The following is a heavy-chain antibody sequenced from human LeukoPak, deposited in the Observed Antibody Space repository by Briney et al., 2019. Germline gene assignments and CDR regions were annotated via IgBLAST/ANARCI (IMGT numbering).Heavy chain of an antibody. Sequence: SVKVSCKASGGTFSSYAISWVRQAPGQGLEWMGGIIPIFGTANYAQKFQGRVTITADESTSTAHMELSSLRSEDTAVYYCARKRAYYGESYYYGMDVWGQGTTVTVSS. J-gene: IGHJ6*02. D-gene: IGHD4-17*01. V-gene: IGHV1-69*13. CDR1: GGTFSSYA. CDR3: ARKRAYYGESYYYGMDV. CDR2: IIPIFGTA.